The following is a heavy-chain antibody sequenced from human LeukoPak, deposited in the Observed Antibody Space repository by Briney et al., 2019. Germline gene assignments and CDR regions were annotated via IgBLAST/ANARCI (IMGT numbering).Heavy chain of an antibody. CDR1: GFTFSSYAM. CDR3: AGLVGRYSSGLYYYYFDY. D-gene: IGHD3-22*01. Sequence: GSLGLSCAASGFTFSSYAMSWVRQPPGKGLEWIGEMYLSGTTHSNPSVKSRVTISIDKSKNQFFLNLSSVTAADTAVYYCAGLVGRYSSGLYYYYFDYWGQGTLVTVSS. J-gene: IGHJ4*02. V-gene: IGHV4-4*02. CDR2: MYLSGTT.